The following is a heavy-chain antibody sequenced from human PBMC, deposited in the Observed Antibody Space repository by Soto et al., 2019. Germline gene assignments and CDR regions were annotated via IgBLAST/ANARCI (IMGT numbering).Heavy chain of an antibody. CDR2: FDPEDGET. V-gene: IGHV1-24*01. Sequence: ASVKVSCKVSGYTLTELSMHWVRQAPGKGLEWMGGFDPEDGETIYAQKFQGRVTMTEDTSTDTAYMELSSQRSEDTAVYYCATVKSLTGDQGDAFDIWGQGTMVTVSS. CDR1: GYTLTELS. D-gene: IGHD7-27*01. J-gene: IGHJ3*02. CDR3: ATVKSLTGDQGDAFDI.